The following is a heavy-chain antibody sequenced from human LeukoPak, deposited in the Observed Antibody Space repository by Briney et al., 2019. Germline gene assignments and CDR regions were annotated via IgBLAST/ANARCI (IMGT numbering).Heavy chain of an antibody. CDR2: INTNTGNP. CDR3: AREIIIGYSGYENFDY. CDR1: GYTFTSYA. D-gene: IGHD5-12*01. V-gene: IGHV7-4-1*02. Sequence: GASVKVSCKASGYTFTSYAMNWVRQAPGQGLEWMGWINTNTGNPTYAQGFTGRFVFSLDTSVSTAYLQISSLKAEDTAVYYCAREIIIGYSGYENFDYWGQGTLVTVSS. J-gene: IGHJ4*02.